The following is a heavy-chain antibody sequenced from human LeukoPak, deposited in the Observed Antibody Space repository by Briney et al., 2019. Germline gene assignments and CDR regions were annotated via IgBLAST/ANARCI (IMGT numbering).Heavy chain of an antibody. Sequence: PSETLSLTCTVSGGSVSGHYWSWIRQTPGRGLEWIGYILYSGSTRYNPSLGSRVTISVDTSKDLFSLKLTSVTAADTALYYCARHRGQYNAHDAFDTWGQGTLVAVSS. J-gene: IGHJ3*02. CDR2: ILYSGST. D-gene: IGHD1-14*01. CDR3: ARHRGQYNAHDAFDT. V-gene: IGHV4-59*08. CDR1: GGSVSGHY.